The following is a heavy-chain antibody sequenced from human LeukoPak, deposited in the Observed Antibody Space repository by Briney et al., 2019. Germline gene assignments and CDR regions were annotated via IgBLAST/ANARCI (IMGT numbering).Heavy chain of an antibody. Sequence: PGGSLRLSCAASGFTFSSYGMHWVRQAPGKGLEWLAFIRYDGSNKYYADSVKGRFTISRDNSKNTLYLQMNSLRAEDTAVYYCAKDLSSSSGYYYYYMDVWGKGTTVTVSS. D-gene: IGHD6-6*01. CDR2: IRYDGSNK. CDR3: AKDLSSSSGYYYYYMDV. V-gene: IGHV3-30*02. J-gene: IGHJ6*03. CDR1: GFTFSSYG.